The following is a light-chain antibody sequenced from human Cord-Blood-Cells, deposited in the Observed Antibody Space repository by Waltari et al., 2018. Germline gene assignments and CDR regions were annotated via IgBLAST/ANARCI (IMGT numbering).Light chain of an antibody. J-gene: IGLJ2*01. Sequence: PGKTARITCGGNNIGSKSVHWYQQKQGQAPVLVIYYDSDRPSGIPERFSGSNSGNTATLTTSRVEAGDEADYYCQVWDSSSDHVVFGGGTKLTVL. CDR1: NIGSKS. CDR3: QVWDSSSDHVV. V-gene: IGLV3-21*04. CDR2: YDS.